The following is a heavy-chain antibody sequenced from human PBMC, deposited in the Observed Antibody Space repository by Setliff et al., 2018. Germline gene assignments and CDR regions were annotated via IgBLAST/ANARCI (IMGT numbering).Heavy chain of an antibody. CDR2: IHASGSP. J-gene: IGHJ4*01. CDR1: GGSITGGSFY. Sequence: PSETLSLTCTVSGGSITGGSFYWSWIRQPAGKKLEWIGRIHASGSPDYNPSFKSRVTISRDTSTNQFSLKLGSVTAADTAVYYCARERYFDWFFEDWGHGTLVTVSS. CDR3: ARERYFDWFFED. D-gene: IGHD3-9*01. V-gene: IGHV4-61*02.